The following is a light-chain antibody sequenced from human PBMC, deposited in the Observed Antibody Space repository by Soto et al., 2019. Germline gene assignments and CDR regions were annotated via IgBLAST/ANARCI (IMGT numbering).Light chain of an antibody. J-gene: IGKJ4*01. CDR3: QRYDDAPLT. CDR2: AAS. CDR1: QDISNY. Sequence: DIQMTQSPSSLSASVGDRVTLTCRASQDISNYLVWYQQQPGKVPKLLIYAASTLHSGVPSRFSGGGSGTEFTLTISSLQPEDVGTYYCQRYDDAPLTFGGGTKVEIK. V-gene: IGKV1-27*01.